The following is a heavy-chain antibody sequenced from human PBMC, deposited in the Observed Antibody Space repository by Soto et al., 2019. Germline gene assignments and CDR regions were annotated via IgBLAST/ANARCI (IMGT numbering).Heavy chain of an antibody. V-gene: IGHV1-18*01. Sequence: QIQLVQSGAEVKNPGTSVKVSCKSSGYTFINYGINWVRQAPGQGLEWLGWVSAYNGNTNSAQKFHGRVTMTTDTSTPTAYMELRSLRSDATAVYYCARVRLYRAPYGIGPFDPWGPGTLVTGSS. D-gene: IGHD3-16*01. CDR1: GYTFINYG. CDR2: VSAYNGNT. J-gene: IGHJ5*02. CDR3: ARVRLYRAPYGIGPFDP.